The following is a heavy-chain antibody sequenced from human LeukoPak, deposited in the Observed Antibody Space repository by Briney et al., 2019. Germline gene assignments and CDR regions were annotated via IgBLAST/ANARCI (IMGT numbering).Heavy chain of an antibody. Sequence: SETLSLTCTVSGGSISSYYWSWIRQPAGKGLEWIGRIYTSGSTNYNPSLKSRVTISVDKSKNQFSLKLSSVPAADTAVYYCARGYCSSTSCYSGLPGYWGQGALVTVSS. CDR1: GGSISSYY. V-gene: IGHV4-4*07. J-gene: IGHJ4*02. CDR2: IYTSGST. CDR3: ARGYCSSTSCYSGLPGY. D-gene: IGHD2-2*01.